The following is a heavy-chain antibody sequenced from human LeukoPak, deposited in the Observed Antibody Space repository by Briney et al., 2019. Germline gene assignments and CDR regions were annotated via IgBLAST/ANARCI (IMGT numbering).Heavy chain of an antibody. CDR3: ATGRGIQLWYGAPPLNY. Sequence: ASVKVSCKVSGYTLTELSMHWVRQAPGKGLEWMGGFDPEDGEIIYAQKSQGRVTMTEDTSTDTAYMELSSLRSEDTAVYYCATGRGIQLWYGAPPLNYWGQGTLVTVSS. V-gene: IGHV1-24*01. CDR2: FDPEDGEI. CDR1: GYTLTELS. J-gene: IGHJ4*02. D-gene: IGHD5-18*01.